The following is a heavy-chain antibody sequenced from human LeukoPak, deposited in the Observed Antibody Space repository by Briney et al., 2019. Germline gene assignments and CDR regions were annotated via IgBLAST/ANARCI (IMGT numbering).Heavy chain of an antibody. J-gene: IGHJ3*02. CDR3: ARDLPPNIVVVPAASNSDAFDI. D-gene: IGHD2-2*01. V-gene: IGHV4-59*12. CDR1: GGSISSYY. CDR2: IYYSGST. Sequence: PSETLSLTCTVSGGSISSYYWSWIQQPPGKGLEWIGYIYYSGSTYYNPSLKSRVTISVDTSKNQLSLKLSSVTAADTAVYYCARDLPPNIVVVPAASNSDAFDIWGQGTMVTVSS.